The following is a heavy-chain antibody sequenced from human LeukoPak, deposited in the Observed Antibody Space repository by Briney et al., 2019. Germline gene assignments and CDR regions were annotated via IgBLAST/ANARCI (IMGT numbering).Heavy chain of an antibody. D-gene: IGHD3-22*01. Sequence: SQTLSLTCTVSGGSISSGGYYWSWIRQHPGKGLEWIGYIYYSGSTYYNPSLKSRVTISVDTSKNQFSLKLSSVTAADTAVYYCARLTYYYDSSGYSANWFDPWGQGTLVTVSS. V-gene: IGHV4-31*03. CDR2: IYYSGST. CDR1: GGSISSGGYY. CDR3: ARLTYYYDSSGYSANWFDP. J-gene: IGHJ5*02.